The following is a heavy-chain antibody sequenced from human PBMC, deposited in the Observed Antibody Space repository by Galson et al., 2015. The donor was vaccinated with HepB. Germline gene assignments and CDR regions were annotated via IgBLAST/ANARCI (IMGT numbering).Heavy chain of an antibody. CDR3: ARMPTYYDFWSGPAKYYGMDV. J-gene: IGHJ6*02. CDR1: GGSISNYY. D-gene: IGHD3-3*01. Sequence: LSLTCTVSGGSISNYYWTWIRQSPGKGLEWIGYIHYRGSTSYNPSLNSRVTISVDTSKNQVSLNLNSVTAADTAIYFCARMPTYYDFWSGPAKYYGMDVWGQGTTVTVSS. V-gene: IGHV4-59*12. CDR2: IHYRGST.